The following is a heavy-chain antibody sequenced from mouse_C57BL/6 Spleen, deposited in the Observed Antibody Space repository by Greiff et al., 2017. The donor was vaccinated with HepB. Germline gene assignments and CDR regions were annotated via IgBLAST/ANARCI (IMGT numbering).Heavy chain of an antibody. CDR3: ARRGPFYDYDVDYYAMDY. CDR2: IYWDDDK. Sequence: QVTLKVSGPGILQSSQTLSLTCSFSGFSLSTSGMGVSWIRQPSGKGLEWLAHIYWDDDKRYNPSLKSRLTISKDTSRNQVFLKITSVYTADTATYYCARRGPFYDYDVDYYAMDYWGQGTSVTVSS. D-gene: IGHD2-4*01. CDR1: GFSLSTSGMG. V-gene: IGHV8-12*01. J-gene: IGHJ4*01.